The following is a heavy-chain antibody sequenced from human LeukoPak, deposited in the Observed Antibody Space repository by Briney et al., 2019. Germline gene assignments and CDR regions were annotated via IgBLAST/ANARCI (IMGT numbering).Heavy chain of an antibody. D-gene: IGHD5-12*01. CDR1: GYTFTGYY. CDR2: INPNSGGT. CDR3: ATGTSLGYSGYEIDY. Sequence: ASVKVSCKASGYTFTGYYMHWVRQAPGQGLEWMGWINPNSGGTNYAQKFQGRVTMTRDTSISTAYMELSRLRSDDTAVYYCATGTSLGYSGYEIDYWGQGTLVTVSS. V-gene: IGHV1-2*02. J-gene: IGHJ4*02.